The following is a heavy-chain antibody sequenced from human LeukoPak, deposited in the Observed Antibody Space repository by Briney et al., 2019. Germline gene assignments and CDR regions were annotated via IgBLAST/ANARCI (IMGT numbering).Heavy chain of an antibody. V-gene: IGHV4-34*01. CDR2: INHSGST. J-gene: IGHJ4*02. CDR3: ARGGGEQWLRPQASFDY. Sequence: SETLSPTCAVYGGSFSGYYWSWIRQPPGKGLEWIGEINHSGSTNYNPSLKSRVTISVDTSKNQFSLKLSSVTAADTAVYYCARGGGEQWLRPQASFDYWGQGTLVTVSS. D-gene: IGHD6-19*01. CDR1: GGSFSGYY.